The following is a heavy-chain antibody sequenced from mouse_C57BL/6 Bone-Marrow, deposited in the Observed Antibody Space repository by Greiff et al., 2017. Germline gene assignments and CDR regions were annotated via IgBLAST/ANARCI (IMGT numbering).Heavy chain of an antibody. J-gene: IGHJ1*03. CDR1: GYSFTGYY. D-gene: IGHD1-1*01. V-gene: IGHV1-42*01. CDR3: ARLRDYGSDCYFDG. Sequence: EVQLQQSGPELVKPGASVKLSCKASGYSFTGYYMNWVKQSPEKSLEWIGEINPSTGGTTYNQKFKAKATLTVDKSSSTAYMQLKSLTSEDSAVYNCARLRDYGSDCYFDGWGTGTTVTVSS. CDR2: INPSTGGT.